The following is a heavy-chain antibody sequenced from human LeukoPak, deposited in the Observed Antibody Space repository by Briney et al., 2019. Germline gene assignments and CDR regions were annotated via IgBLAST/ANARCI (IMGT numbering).Heavy chain of an antibody. J-gene: IGHJ4*02. V-gene: IGHV1-46*01. D-gene: IGHD2-15*01. CDR2: INPSGGST. Sequence: LRASVKVSCKASGYTFTSYGISWVRQAPGQGLEWMGIINPSGGSTSYAQKFQGRVTMTRDTSTSTVYMELSSLRSEDTAVYYCARLSSWRGLDYWGQGTLVTVSS. CDR1: GYTFTSYG. CDR3: ARLSSWRGLDY.